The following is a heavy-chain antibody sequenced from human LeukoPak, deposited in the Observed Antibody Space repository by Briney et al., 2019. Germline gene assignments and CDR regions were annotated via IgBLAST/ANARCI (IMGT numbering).Heavy chain of an antibody. CDR3: ARVGMVRGATYNWFDP. CDR2: INHSGST. D-gene: IGHD3-10*01. V-gene: IGHV4-34*01. Sequence: SETLSLTCAVYGGSFSGYYWSWIRQPPGKGLEWIGEINHSGSTNYNPSLKSRVTISVDTSKNQFSLKLSSVTAADTAVYYCARVGMVRGATYNWFDPWGQGTLVTVSS. J-gene: IGHJ5*02. CDR1: GGSFSGYY.